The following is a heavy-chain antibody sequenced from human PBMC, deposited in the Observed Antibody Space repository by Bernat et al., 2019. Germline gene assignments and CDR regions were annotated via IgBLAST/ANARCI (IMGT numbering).Heavy chain of an antibody. J-gene: IGHJ6*02. CDR1: GFTFDDYT. CDR2: ISWDGGST. Sequence: EVQLVESGGVVVQPGGSLRLSCAASGFTFDDYTMHWVRQAPGKGLEWVSLISWDGGSTYYADSVKGRFTISRDNSKNSLYLQMNSLRAEDTAVYYCAKDSSELYYYDSSGYHNYYYYGMDVWGQRTTVTVSS. CDR3: AKDSSELYYYDSSGYHNYYYYGMDV. V-gene: IGHV3-43*01. D-gene: IGHD3-22*01.